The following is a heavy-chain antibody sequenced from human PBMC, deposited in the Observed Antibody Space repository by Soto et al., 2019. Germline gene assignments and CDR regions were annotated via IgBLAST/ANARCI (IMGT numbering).Heavy chain of an antibody. V-gene: IGHV3-7*03. Sequence: SCAASGFTFSSYWMSWVRQAPGRGLEWMANIKYDGSEKYYVDSVKGRLTISRDNAKNSLYLQMNSLRAEDTAMYYCASSPHKDSRPDYWGQGTLVTVSS. D-gene: IGHD3-22*01. CDR1: GFTFSSYW. CDR3: ASSPHKDSRPDY. J-gene: IGHJ4*02. CDR2: IKYDGSEK.